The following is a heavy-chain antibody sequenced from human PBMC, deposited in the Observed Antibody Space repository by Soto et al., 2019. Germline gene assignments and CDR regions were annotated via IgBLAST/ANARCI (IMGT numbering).Heavy chain of an antibody. V-gene: IGHV3-30*18. CDR2: ISYDGSNK. J-gene: IGHJ6*02. CDR1: GFTFSSYG. Sequence: PWGSLRLSCAASGFTFSSYGMHWVRQAPGKGLEWVAVISYDGSNKYYADSVKGRFTISRDNSKNTLYQQMNSLRAEDTAVYYCAKAIQLWTTHIASDDYYYYGMDVWGQGTTVTVSS. CDR3: AKAIQLWTTHIASDDYYYYGMDV. D-gene: IGHD5-18*01.